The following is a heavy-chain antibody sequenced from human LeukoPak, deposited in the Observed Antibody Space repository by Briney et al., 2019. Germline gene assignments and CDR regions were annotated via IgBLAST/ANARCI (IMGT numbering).Heavy chain of an antibody. D-gene: IGHD6-13*01. CDR2: VYPGDSDT. CDR1: GYSFTSYW. J-gene: IGHJ4*02. CDR3: ARPISGYSSSWYYFDY. Sequence: GESLKISCKGSGYSFTSYWIGWVRQMPGKGLEWMGIVYPGDSDTRYSPSFQGQVTISADKSISTAYLQWGSLKASDTAMYYCARPISGYSSSWYYFDYWGQGTLVTVSS. V-gene: IGHV5-51*01.